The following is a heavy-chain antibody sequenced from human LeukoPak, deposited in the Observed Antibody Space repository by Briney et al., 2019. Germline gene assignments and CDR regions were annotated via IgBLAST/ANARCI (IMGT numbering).Heavy chain of an antibody. Sequence: ASVKVSCKVSRYTLTELSMHWVRQAPGKGLEWMGGFDPEDGETIYAQKFQGRVTMTEDTSTDTAYMELSSLRSEDTAVYYCATYPQGAYGDYVYFDYWGQGTLVTVSS. D-gene: IGHD4-17*01. V-gene: IGHV1-24*01. CDR2: FDPEDGET. CDR1: RYTLTELS. J-gene: IGHJ4*02. CDR3: ATYPQGAYGDYVYFDY.